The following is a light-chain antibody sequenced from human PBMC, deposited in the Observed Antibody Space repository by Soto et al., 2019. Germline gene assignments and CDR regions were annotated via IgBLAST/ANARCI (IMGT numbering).Light chain of an antibody. CDR3: QHYESSRPSYT. CDR2: GAS. CDR1: QSLTSTY. Sequence: EIVLTQSPGTLSLSPGERATLSCRASQSLTSTYLAWYQQKPGQAPRLLIFGASSRATGIPDRFSGSGSGTDFTLTISRLEPEDFAVYYCQHYESSRPSYTFGQGTKLEIK. V-gene: IGKV3-20*01. J-gene: IGKJ2*01.